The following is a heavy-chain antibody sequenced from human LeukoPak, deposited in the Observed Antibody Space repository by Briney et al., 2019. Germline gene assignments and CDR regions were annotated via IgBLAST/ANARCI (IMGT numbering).Heavy chain of an antibody. CDR3: ARVRRDYGSGSYWPNYYYYYMDV. CDR1: GGSFSGYY. Sequence: PSETLSLTCAVYGGSFSGYYWSWIRQPPGKGLEWIGEINHSGSTNYNPSLKSRVTISVDTSKNQFSLKLSSVTAADTAVYYCARVRRDYGSGSYWPNYYYYYMDVWGKGTTVTVSS. V-gene: IGHV4-34*01. CDR2: INHSGST. J-gene: IGHJ6*03. D-gene: IGHD3-10*01.